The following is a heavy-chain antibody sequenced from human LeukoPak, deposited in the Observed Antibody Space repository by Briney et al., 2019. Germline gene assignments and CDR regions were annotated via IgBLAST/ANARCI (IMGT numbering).Heavy chain of an antibody. V-gene: IGHV4-59*01. J-gene: IGHJ4*02. CDR2: IYYSGST. D-gene: IGHD3-9*01. Sequence: PSETLSLTCTVSGGSISSYYWCWIRQPPGKGLEWIGYIYYSGSTNYNPSLKSRLTISVDTSKNQFSLKLSSVTAADTAVYYCARSSLYFDWLFDYWGQGTLVTVSS. CDR1: GGSISSYY. CDR3: ARSSLYFDWLFDY.